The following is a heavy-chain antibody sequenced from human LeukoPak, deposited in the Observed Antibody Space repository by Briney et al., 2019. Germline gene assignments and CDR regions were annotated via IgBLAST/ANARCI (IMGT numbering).Heavy chain of an antibody. CDR3: ARQGGTMIAVTKVALDI. D-gene: IGHD3-22*01. CDR1: VYTFTDYY. V-gene: IGHV1-2*02. CDR2: SNPNSGGT. Sequence: ASVKVSWKTSVYTFTDYYIHWVRQAPGQGLEWMGWSNPNSGGTNYAQKFQGRVTMTRDTSISTAHMELRSLRSDDTAVYYCARQGGTMIAVTKVALDIWGQGTMVTVSS. J-gene: IGHJ3*02.